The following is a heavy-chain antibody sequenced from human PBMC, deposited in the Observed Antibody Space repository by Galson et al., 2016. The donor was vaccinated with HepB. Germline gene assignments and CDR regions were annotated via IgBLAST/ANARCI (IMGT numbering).Heavy chain of an antibody. D-gene: IGHD3-3*01. Sequence: SLRLSCAASEFTFSSYVMSWVRQAPGKGLEWVSTISGNGGSTYYADSVQGRFTISRDNSKNTLYLQMNSLRAEDTAVYYCAKEGTIFGAVPYGMDVWGQGTTVTVSS. V-gene: IGHV3-23*01. CDR3: AKEGTIFGAVPYGMDV. CDR2: ISGNGGST. CDR1: EFTFSSYV. J-gene: IGHJ6*02.